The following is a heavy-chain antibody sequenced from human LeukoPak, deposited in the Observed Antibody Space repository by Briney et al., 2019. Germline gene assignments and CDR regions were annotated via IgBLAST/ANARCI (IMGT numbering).Heavy chain of an antibody. CDR2: IYDSGST. D-gene: IGHD2-8*01. V-gene: IGHV4-59*01. J-gene: IGHJ4*02. Sequence: SETLSLTCTVFGGSLSNYYWTWIRQPPGKGLEWIGYIYDSGSTNYNPSLKSRVTISVDTSENQISLHLRSVTAADTAVYYCSRENGAFSPFGYWGQGTLVTVPS. CDR1: GGSLSNYY. CDR3: SRENGAFSPFGY.